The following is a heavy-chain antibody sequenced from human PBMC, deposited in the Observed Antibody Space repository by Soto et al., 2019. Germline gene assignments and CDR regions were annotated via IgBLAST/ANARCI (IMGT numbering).Heavy chain of an antibody. D-gene: IGHD3-10*01. V-gene: IGHV3-30-3*01. CDR2: ISYDGSNK. J-gene: IGHJ4*02. Sequence: PGGSLRLSCAASGFTFSSYAMHWVRQAPGKGLEWVAVISYDGSNKYYADSVKGRFTISRDNSKNTLYLQMNSLRAEDTAVYYCARGIRFGELLSPHDYWGQGTLVTVSS. CDR3: ARGIRFGELLSPHDY. CDR1: GFTFSSYA.